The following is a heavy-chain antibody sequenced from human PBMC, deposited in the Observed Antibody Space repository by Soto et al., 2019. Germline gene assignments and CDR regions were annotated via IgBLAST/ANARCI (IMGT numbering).Heavy chain of an antibody. V-gene: IGHV2-5*02. CDR1: GFSLSTRGMG. D-gene: IGHD6-6*01. CDR3: ARDSSGYYGMDV. CDR2: IYWDDDK. J-gene: IGHJ6*02. Sequence: QITLKESGPTLVKPKETLTLTCTVSGFSLSTRGMGVGWIRQPPGKALEWLALIYWDDDKRYSPSLKSRLILTKATSKNQVVLIMTNVDPVDTATYYCARDSSGYYGMDVWGQGTTVTVSS.